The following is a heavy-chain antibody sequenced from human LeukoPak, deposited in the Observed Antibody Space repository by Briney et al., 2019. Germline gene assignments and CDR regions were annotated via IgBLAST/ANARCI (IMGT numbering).Heavy chain of an antibody. J-gene: IGHJ4*02. V-gene: IGHV4-34*01. CDR1: GGSFSGYY. Sequence: PSETLSLTCAVYGGSFSGYYWSWIRQPPGKGLEWIGEINHSGSTNYNPSLKSRVTISVDTSKNQFSLKLSSVTAADTAVYYCASRPGLRYFDWLLYGFDCWGQGTLVTVSS. CDR2: INHSGST. D-gene: IGHD3-9*01. CDR3: ASRPGLRYFDWLLYGFDC.